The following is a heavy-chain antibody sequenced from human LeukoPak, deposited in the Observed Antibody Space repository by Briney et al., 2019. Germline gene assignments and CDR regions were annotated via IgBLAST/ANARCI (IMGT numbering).Heavy chain of an antibody. D-gene: IGHD6-13*01. J-gene: IGHJ4*02. V-gene: IGHV1-2*02. CDR3: ARSAESSSWVEFDY. CDR2: INPNSGGT. Sequence: ASVKVSCKASGYTFTGYYMHWVRQAPGQGLEGMGWINPNSGGTNYAQKFQVRGTMTRDTSISTAYMELSRLRSGDTAVYYCARSAESSSWVEFDYWGQGTLVTVSS. CDR1: GYTFTGYY.